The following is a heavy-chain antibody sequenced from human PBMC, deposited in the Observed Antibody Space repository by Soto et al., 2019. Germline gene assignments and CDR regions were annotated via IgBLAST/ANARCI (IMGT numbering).Heavy chain of an antibody. CDR2: IYYSGST. J-gene: IGHJ3*02. CDR3: ARDVRFDTGGYYVDAFDI. D-gene: IGHD3-22*01. V-gene: IGHV4-31*03. Sequence: PSETLSLTCTVSCGSISSGGYYWSWIRQHPGKGLEWIGYIYYSGSTSYNPSLKSRVTMSVDTSKNQFSLKLGSVTAADTAVYYCARDVRFDTGGYYVDAFDIWGLGTMVTVS. CDR1: CGSISSGGYY.